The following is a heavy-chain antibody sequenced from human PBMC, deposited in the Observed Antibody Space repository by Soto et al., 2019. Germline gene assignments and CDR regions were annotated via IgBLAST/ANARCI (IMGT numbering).Heavy chain of an antibody. V-gene: IGHV3-30*18. CDR2: ISYDGSNK. CDR1: AFPFSNYG. Sequence: LRLSCAASAFPFSNYGMHWVRQAPGRGLEWVAVISYDGSNKFYADSVKGRFTISRDPSKNTLYLQMNSLRAEDTAVYYCAKDLFGGRTEFYYYYGMDVWGQGTTVTVSS. D-gene: IGHD1-26*01. CDR3: AKDLFGGRTEFYYYYGMDV. J-gene: IGHJ6*02.